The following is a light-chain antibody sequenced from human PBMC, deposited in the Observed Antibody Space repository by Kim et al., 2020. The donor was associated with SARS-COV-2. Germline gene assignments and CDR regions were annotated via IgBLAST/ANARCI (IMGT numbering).Light chain of an antibody. CDR3: QQYNNWPFT. Sequence: SVSPGERATLSCRASQSVSTSLAWYQLKPGQAPRLLIYAASSRATDIPARFSGSGSGTEFTLTITSLQSEDFALYFCQQYNNWPFTFGQGTKLEI. V-gene: IGKV3-15*01. J-gene: IGKJ2*01. CDR2: AAS. CDR1: QSVSTS.